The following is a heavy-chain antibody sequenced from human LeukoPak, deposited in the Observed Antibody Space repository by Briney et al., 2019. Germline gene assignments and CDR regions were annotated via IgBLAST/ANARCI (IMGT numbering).Heavy chain of an antibody. D-gene: IGHD3-9*01. CDR1: GFTFSSYG. CDR3: ARDPPIHPNYDILTGYYI. CDR2: ISGSGGST. J-gene: IGHJ4*02. Sequence: GGSLRLSCAASGFTFSSYGMSWVRQAPGKGLEWVSAISGSGGSTYYADSVKGRFTISRDNSKNTLYLQMNSLRAEDTAVYYCARDPPIHPNYDILTGYYIWGQGTLVTVSS. V-gene: IGHV3-23*01.